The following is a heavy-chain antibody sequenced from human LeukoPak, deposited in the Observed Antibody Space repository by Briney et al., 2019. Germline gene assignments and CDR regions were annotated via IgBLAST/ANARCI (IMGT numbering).Heavy chain of an antibody. CDR2: VSDDGSNK. J-gene: IGHJ5*02. CDR1: GFTFSRYT. V-gene: IGHV3-30-3*01. CDR3: ASLYCSGGSCYAVDGVDP. D-gene: IGHD2-15*01. Sequence: PGGSLRLSCAASGFTFSRYTMHWVRQAPGKGLEWVALVSDDGSNKYYAESVKGRFTISRDNSKNTLYLQMNSLRPEDTALYYCASLYCSGGSCYAVDGVDPWGQGTLVSVSS.